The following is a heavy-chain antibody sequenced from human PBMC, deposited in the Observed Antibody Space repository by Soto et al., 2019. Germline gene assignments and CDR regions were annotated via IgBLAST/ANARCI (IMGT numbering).Heavy chain of an antibody. Sequence: EVQLIESGGYLVQPGGSLRLSCVASGFIFSHYWMTWVRQAPGKELEWVATLDQVGSETYYVDSVKGRFTISRDNGRNTLYLQLSTLSAVDSVVYYCARENCGSYDYWGQGTLVAVTS. D-gene: IGHD7-27*01. CDR1: GFIFSHYW. CDR2: LDQVGSET. V-gene: IGHV3-7*01. J-gene: IGHJ4*02. CDR3: ARENCGSYDY.